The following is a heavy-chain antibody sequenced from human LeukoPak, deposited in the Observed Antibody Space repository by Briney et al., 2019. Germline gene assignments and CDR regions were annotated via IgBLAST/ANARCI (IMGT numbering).Heavy chain of an antibody. CDR3: ARSIAAAAGWFDP. Sequence: ASVKVSCKASGYTFTSYYMHWVRQAPGQGLEWMGIINPSGGSISYAQKFQGRVTMIRDTSTSTVYMELSSLRSEDAAVYYCARSIAAAAGWFDPWGQGTLVTVSS. J-gene: IGHJ5*02. D-gene: IGHD6-13*01. CDR2: INPSGGSI. CDR1: GYTFTSYY. V-gene: IGHV1-46*01.